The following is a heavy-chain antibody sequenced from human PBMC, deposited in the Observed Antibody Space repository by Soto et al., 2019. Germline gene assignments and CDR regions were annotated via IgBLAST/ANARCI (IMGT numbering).Heavy chain of an antibody. D-gene: IGHD3-10*01. V-gene: IGHV3-23*01. CDR2: ISGSGGST. CDR3: AKEGSSEVRALHYYGMDV. Sequence: PGGSLRLSCAASGFTFSSYAMSWVRQAPGKGLEWVSAISGSGGSTYYADSVKGRFTISRDNSKNTLYLQMNSLRAEDTAVYYWAKEGSSEVRALHYYGMDVWGQRTTVTVSS. J-gene: IGHJ6*02. CDR1: GFTFSSYA.